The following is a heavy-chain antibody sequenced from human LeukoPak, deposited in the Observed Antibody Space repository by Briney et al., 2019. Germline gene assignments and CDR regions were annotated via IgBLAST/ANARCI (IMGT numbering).Heavy chain of an antibody. CDR3: TTDSNEYIWGSHDY. CDR2: IKSKTDGGTT. D-gene: IGHD3-16*01. CDR1: GFTFSNAW. J-gene: IGHJ4*02. Sequence: GGSLRLSCAASGFTFSNAWMSWVRQAPGKGLVWVGRIKSKTDGGTTDYAAPVKGRLNISRGELKMTLNLHMNTVKTEDSAGYYRTTDSNEYIWGSHDYWGQGTLVTVSS. V-gene: IGHV3-15*01.